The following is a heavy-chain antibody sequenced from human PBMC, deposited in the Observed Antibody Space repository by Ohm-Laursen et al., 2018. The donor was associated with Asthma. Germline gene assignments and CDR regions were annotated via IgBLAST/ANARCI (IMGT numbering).Heavy chain of an antibody. V-gene: IGHV3-30*03. Sequence: SLRLSCAASGFTFSSYSMNWVRQAPGKGLEWMAVISSDGSRIYYADSVKGRFTISRDDAKNSLSLQMNSLRDDDTAVYYCARGYYYDSRASYYFDYWGQGTLVTVSS. CDR2: ISSDGSRI. D-gene: IGHD3-22*01. J-gene: IGHJ4*02. CDR1: GFTFSSYS. CDR3: ARGYYYDSRASYYFDY.